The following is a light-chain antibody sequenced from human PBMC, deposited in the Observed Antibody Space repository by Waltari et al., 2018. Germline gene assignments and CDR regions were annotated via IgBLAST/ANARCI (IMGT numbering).Light chain of an antibody. J-gene: IGLJ3*02. CDR2: DVS. Sequence: QSVLTQPASVSGSPGQSITISCTGTSSDIGAYNYVSWYQQHPGKAPKLMIYDVSKWPSGVSNRFSGSKSGNTASLTISGLQADDEADYYCSSYTRSNTWVFGGGTKLTVI. CDR1: SSDIGAYNY. CDR3: SSYTRSNTWV. V-gene: IGLV2-14*01.